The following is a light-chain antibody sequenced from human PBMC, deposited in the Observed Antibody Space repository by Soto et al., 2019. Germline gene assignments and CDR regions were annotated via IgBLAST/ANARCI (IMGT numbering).Light chain of an antibody. Sequence: QSALTQPASVSGSPGQSITISCTGTTSDVGGYNYVSWYQHHPDKAPKLMIYEVSNRPSGVSNRFSGSKSGNTASLTISGLQTPDEAAYYCSSHTSGSTLVFGTGTKVTVL. J-gene: IGLJ1*01. CDR1: TSDVGGYNY. CDR2: EVS. V-gene: IGLV2-14*01. CDR3: SSHTSGSTLV.